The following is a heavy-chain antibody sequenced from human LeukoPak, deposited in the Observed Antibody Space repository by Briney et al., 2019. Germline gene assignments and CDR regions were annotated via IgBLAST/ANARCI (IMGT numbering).Heavy chain of an antibody. CDR3: ARDGIVATISTYYYYMDV. CDR2: MNPNSGNT. D-gene: IGHD5-12*01. CDR1: GYTFTSYD. Sequence: GASVKVSCKASGYTFTSYDINWVRQATGQGLEWMRWMNPNSGNTGYAQKFQGRVTMTRNTSISTAYMELSSLRSEDTAVYYYARDGIVATISTYYYYMDVWGKGTTVTVSS. J-gene: IGHJ6*03. V-gene: IGHV1-8*01.